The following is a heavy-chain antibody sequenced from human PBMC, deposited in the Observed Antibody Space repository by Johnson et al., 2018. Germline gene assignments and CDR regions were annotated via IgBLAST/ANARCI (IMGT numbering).Heavy chain of an antibody. J-gene: IGHJ6*02. V-gene: IGHV1-69*01. D-gene: IGHD2-21*02. CDR1: GGTFNSYA. CDR2: IIPIFDRA. CDR3: ATKYCCADCYSLCYYCMDV. Sequence: VQLVETGAEVKKPASSVKVSCKASGGTFNSYAISWVRQAPGQGLEWMGGIIPIFDRANYAQKFQGRVTLNADESTTTTYMELSSPGSEDTAVYYCATKYCCADCYSLCYYCMDVWGQGTTVTVSS.